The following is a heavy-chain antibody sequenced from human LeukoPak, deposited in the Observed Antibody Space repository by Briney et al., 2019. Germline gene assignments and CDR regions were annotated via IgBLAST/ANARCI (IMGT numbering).Heavy chain of an antibody. CDR1: GFTFSTYW. Sequence: GGSLRLSCTASGFTFSTYWMSWVCQAPGQGLEWVANIKEDGSQKYYVDSVKGRFTISRDNAKNSLYLQMNSLRAEDTAAYYCARDHPAIYGMDVWGQGTTVTVSS. V-gene: IGHV3-7*01. J-gene: IGHJ6*02. D-gene: IGHD2-2*01. CDR2: IKEDGSQK. CDR3: ARDHPAIYGMDV.